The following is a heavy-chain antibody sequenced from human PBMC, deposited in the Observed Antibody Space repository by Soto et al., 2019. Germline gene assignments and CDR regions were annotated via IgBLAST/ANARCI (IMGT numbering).Heavy chain of an antibody. J-gene: IGHJ4*02. CDR1: GYTFTSYG. CDR2: ISAYNGNT. D-gene: IGHD3-3*01. CDR3: ARASYDFWSGYPRAMDY. Sequence: QVQLVQSGAEVKKPGALVKVSCKASGYTFTSYGISWVRQAPGQGLEWMGWISAYNGNTNYAQKLQGRVTMTTDTSTSTAYMELRSLRSDDTAVYYCARASYDFWSGYPRAMDYWGQGTLVTVSS. V-gene: IGHV1-18*01.